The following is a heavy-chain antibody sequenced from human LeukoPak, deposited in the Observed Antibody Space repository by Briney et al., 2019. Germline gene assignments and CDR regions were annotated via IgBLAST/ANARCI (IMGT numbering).Heavy chain of an antibody. CDR1: GFTVSNNY. D-gene: IGHD4-17*01. CDR3: ARQRGTTVTTYQVN. CDR2: IYSGGTT. J-gene: IGHJ4*02. V-gene: IGHV3-66*04. Sequence: GGSLRLSCAASGFTVSNNYMSWVRQAPGKGLEWVSVIYSGGTTYYADSVKGRFTISRDNSKNTLYLQMNSLRADDTAVYYCARQRGTTVTTYQVNWGQGTLVTVSS.